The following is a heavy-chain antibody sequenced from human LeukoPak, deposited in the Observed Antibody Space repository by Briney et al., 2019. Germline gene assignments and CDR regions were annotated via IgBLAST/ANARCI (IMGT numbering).Heavy chain of an antibody. V-gene: IGHV4-34*01. CDR3: ARGSGYDSSPGCFQH. CDR2: INHSGST. D-gene: IGHD3-22*01. CDR1: GGSFSGYY. Sequence: SETLSLTCAVYGGSFSGYYWSWIRQPPGKGLEWIGEINHSGSTNYNPSLKSRVTISVDTSKNQFSLKLSSVTAADTAVYYCARGSGYDSSPGCFQHWGQGTLVTVSS. J-gene: IGHJ1*01.